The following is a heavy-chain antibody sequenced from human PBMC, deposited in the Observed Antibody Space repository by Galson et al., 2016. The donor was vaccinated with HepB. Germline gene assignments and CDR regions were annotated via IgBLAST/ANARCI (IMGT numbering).Heavy chain of an antibody. CDR2: IYYGGST. Sequence: SETLSLTCTISGGSISSSYWSWIRQPPGKGLEWIGYIYYGGSTDYNPSLKSRVPISVDTSKNQFSLTLSSVTAADTAVYYCARDSGYTTGWFGYWGQETLVTVSS. CDR1: GGSISSSY. V-gene: IGHV4-59*01. CDR3: ARDSGYTTGWFGY. J-gene: IGHJ4*02. D-gene: IGHD2-8*02.